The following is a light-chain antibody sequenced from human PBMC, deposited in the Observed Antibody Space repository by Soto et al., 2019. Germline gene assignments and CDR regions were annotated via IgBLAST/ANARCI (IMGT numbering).Light chain of an antibody. CDR2: DDS. CDR1: NIESKS. CDR3: QVWDSNTDQRV. V-gene: IGLV3-21*02. J-gene: IGLJ3*02. Sequence: SYALTQPPSVSVAPGQTARLTCGGNNIESKSVHWYQQKPGQAPVLVVYDDSARPSGIPERFSGSNSGNTATLTISRVEAGDEADYYCQVWDSNTDQRVFGGGTKVTVL.